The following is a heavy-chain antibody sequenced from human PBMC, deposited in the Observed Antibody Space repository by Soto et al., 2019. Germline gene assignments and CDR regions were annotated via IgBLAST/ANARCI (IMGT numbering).Heavy chain of an antibody. J-gene: IGHJ4*02. D-gene: IGHD3-3*01. V-gene: IGHV3-74*01. CDR3: ARDLFWNQADF. Sequence: GGSLRLSCEASGFTFTSHWMHWFRQVPGKGLEWVSHINVDATTTRYADFAKGRFTISRDNAKNTLSLQMTGLRVEDTAVYYCARDLFWNQADFWGQGA. CDR1: GFTFTSHW. CDR2: INVDATTT.